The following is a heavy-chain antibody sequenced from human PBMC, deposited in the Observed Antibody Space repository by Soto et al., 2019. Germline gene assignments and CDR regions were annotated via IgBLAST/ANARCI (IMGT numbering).Heavy chain of an antibody. CDR2: IIPIFGTA. CDR3: ASTHY. Sequence: VQLLESGGGLVQPGGSLRLSCAASGFTFSSYAMSWVRQAPGQGLEWMGGIIPIFGTANYAQKFQGRVTITADESTSTAYMELSSLRSEDTAVYYCASTHYWGQGTLVTVSS. J-gene: IGHJ4*02. V-gene: IGHV1-69*01. CDR1: GFTFSSYA.